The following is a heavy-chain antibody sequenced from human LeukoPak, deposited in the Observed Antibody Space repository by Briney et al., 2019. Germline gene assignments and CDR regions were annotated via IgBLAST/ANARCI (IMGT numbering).Heavy chain of an antibody. V-gene: IGHV1-2*04. Sequence: ASVKVSCKSSRYTFTYYFLHWVRQAPGQGLEWMGCINLHTGGAHYAQKFQDWVSLTRDTSIDTAFMELSSLRSDATAIYYCARDFLGRTNGGSNYFGMDVWGQGTTVTVSS. CDR1: RYTFTYYF. J-gene: IGHJ6*02. CDR3: ARDFLGRTNGGSNYFGMDV. CDR2: INLHTGGA. D-gene: IGHD2-8*01.